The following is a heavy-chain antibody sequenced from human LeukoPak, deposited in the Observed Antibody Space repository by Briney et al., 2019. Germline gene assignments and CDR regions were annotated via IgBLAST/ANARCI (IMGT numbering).Heavy chain of an antibody. D-gene: IGHD3-22*01. Sequence: GRSLRLSCAASGFTSDDYAMHWVRQAPGKGLEWVSGISWNSGSIGYADSVKGRFTISRDNAKNSLYLQMNSLRAEDTAVYYCAKATTRITMIVPAFDIWGQGTMVTVSS. V-gene: IGHV3-9*02. CDR2: ISWNSGSI. CDR1: GFTSDDYA. CDR3: AKATTRITMIVPAFDI. J-gene: IGHJ3*02.